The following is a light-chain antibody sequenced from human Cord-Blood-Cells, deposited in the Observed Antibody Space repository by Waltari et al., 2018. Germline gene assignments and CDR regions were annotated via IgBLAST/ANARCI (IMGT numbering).Light chain of an antibody. V-gene: IGLV2-23*01. CDR1: SSHLGSYNL. Sequence: QSALTQPASASGSPGQSITISCTGTSSHLGSYNLVSWYQQHPGKAPKLMIYEGSKRPSGVSNRFSGSKSGNTASLTISGLQAEDEADYYCCSYAGSSTWVFGGGTKLTVL. CDR2: EGS. J-gene: IGLJ3*02. CDR3: CSYAGSSTWV.